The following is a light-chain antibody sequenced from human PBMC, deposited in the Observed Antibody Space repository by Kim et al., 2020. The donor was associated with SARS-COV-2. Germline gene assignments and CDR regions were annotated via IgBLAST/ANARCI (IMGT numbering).Light chain of an antibody. CDR3: QQANSFPFT. CDR2: GAS. J-gene: IGKJ3*01. CDR1: QDINNW. V-gene: IGKV1-12*02. Sequence: DIQMTQSPSYVSASAGGRVTITCRASQDINNWLAWYQHKPGKAPKLLIFGASTLQSGVPARFSGSGSGTDFTLSISSLQPEEFATYYWQQANSFPFTFGPGTKVDI.